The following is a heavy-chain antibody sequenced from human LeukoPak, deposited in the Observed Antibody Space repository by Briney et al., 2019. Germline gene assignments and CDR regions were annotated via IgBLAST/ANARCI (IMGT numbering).Heavy chain of an antibody. D-gene: IGHD2-15*01. CDR2: VIPVFGTA. V-gene: IGHV1-69*06. J-gene: IGHJ6*03. CDR1: GGTFSTYV. CDR3: AINQAGYCGGGSCYRHEFYYMDV. Sequence: ASVKVSCKASGGTFSTYVISWVRQAPGQGLEWMGGVIPVFGTANYAEKFQDRVTITADKSTSTAYMELSSLRSEDTAMYYCAINQAGYCGGGSCYRHEFYYMDVWGKGTSVTVSS.